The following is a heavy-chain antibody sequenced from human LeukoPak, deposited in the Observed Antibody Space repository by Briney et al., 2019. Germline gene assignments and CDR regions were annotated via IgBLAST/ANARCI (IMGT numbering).Heavy chain of an antibody. CDR1: GGSIRTYY. CDR3: ARGRNTMVRGAIGAETRYYYSYYMDV. J-gene: IGHJ6*03. CDR2: IFHYGRP. V-gene: IGHV4-59*12. D-gene: IGHD3-10*01. Sequence: SEALSLTCAVSGGSIRTYYWSWIRQPPGEGLELIGYIFHYGRPNYDPTLKSRVTISVHMSKNQFSLRLNSVTAADTALYYCARGRNTMVRGAIGAETRYYYSYYMDVWGKGTTVTVSS.